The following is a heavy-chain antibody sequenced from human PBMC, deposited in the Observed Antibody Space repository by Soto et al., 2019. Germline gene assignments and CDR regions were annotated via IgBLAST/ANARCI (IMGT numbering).Heavy chain of an antibody. D-gene: IGHD6-13*01. V-gene: IGHV3-11*06. J-gene: IGHJ2*01. CDR3: ARVGTTAGSTWYLDL. CDR2: VSHSGSYT. Sequence: QVQLVESGGGLVKPGGSLRLSCAASGFSFSDNFMSWIRQAPGKGRQWVSYVSHSGSYTDYADSVKGRVTISRANANNSLSQQMNSLRAEDTALYYCARVGTTAGSTWYLDLWGRGTLVTRSS. CDR1: GFSFSDNF.